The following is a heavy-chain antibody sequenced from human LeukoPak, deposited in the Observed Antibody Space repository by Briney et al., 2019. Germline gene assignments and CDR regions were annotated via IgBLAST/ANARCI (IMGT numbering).Heavy chain of an antibody. CDR2: IKQDGSEK. Sequence: GGSLRLSCAASGFTFSSYWMSWVRQAPGKGLEWMANIKQDGSEKYYVDSVKGRFTISRDNAKKSLYLQINSLRTEDTAVYYCATKSGTYYNYWGRGSLVTVSS. V-gene: IGHV3-7*03. CDR3: ATKSGTYYNY. D-gene: IGHD1-26*01. J-gene: IGHJ4*02. CDR1: GFTFSSYW.